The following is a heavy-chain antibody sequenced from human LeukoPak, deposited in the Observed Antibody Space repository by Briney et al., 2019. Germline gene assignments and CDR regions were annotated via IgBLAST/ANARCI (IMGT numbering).Heavy chain of an antibody. CDR1: GYTFTSYD. CDR2: INPNSGGT. J-gene: IGHJ6*02. Sequence: ASVKVSCKASGYTFTSYDINWVRQATGQGLEWMGWINPNSGGTNYAQKFQGRVTMTRDTSISTAYMELSRLRSDDTAVYYCATRMGGYGVGMDVWGQGTTVTVSS. CDR3: ATRMGGYGVGMDV. V-gene: IGHV1-2*02. D-gene: IGHD3-16*01.